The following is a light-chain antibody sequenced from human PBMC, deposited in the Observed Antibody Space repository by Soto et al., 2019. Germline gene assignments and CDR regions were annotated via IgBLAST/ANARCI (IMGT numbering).Light chain of an antibody. CDR3: QQYNNWPWT. CDR2: GAS. V-gene: IGKV3-15*01. CDR1: QSVSSN. J-gene: IGKJ1*01. Sequence: DIVMTQSPATLSVSPGERATLSCMASQSVSSNLAWYQQKPGQAPRLLIYGASTRDSGIPARFSGSGSGTEFTLTISSLQSEDFAVYCCQQYNNWPWTFGQGTKVDIK.